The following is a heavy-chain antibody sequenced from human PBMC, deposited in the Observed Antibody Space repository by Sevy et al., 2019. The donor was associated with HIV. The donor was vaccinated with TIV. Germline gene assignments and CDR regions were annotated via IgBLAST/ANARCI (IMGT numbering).Heavy chain of an antibody. CDR2: ISSSFDI. J-gene: IGHJ6*02. Sequence: GGSLRLSCAASGFTFSVYSMNWVRQAPGKGLEWVSSISSSFDINYADSLKGRITVSRDNAKNELYLQMNSLRADDTAVYYCVQGIGAKNHVWGQGTTVTVSS. CDR3: VQGIGAKNHV. CDR1: GFTFSVYS. V-gene: IGHV3-21*01. D-gene: IGHD2-15*01.